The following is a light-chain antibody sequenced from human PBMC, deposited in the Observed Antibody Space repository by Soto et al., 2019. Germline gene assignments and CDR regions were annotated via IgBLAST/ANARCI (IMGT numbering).Light chain of an antibody. CDR1: QSISSW. CDR3: QQYNSYSWT. Sequence: DIQMTQSPSTLSASVGDRVTITCRASQSISSWLAWYHQKPGKAPTLLIYNRSSLESGVPSRLIGSGSGTKFTLTISSLQPDDFAAYYCQQYNSYSWTFGQGTKVEIK. CDR2: NRS. J-gene: IGKJ1*01. V-gene: IGKV1-5*03.